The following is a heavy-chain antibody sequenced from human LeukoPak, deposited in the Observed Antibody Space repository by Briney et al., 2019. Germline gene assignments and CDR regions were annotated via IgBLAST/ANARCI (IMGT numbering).Heavy chain of an antibody. Sequence: GGALRLSCAASGFTFSSDWMHWVRQAPGKGLVWVSRIKTDGSNTNYADSVKGRFTISRDNAKNTLYLQMSSLRAEDTADYYCARDFLHVGGWGQGTMVTVSS. CDR1: GFTFSSDW. D-gene: IGHD3-16*01. J-gene: IGHJ3*01. V-gene: IGHV3-74*01. CDR3: ARDFLHVGG. CDR2: IKTDGSNT.